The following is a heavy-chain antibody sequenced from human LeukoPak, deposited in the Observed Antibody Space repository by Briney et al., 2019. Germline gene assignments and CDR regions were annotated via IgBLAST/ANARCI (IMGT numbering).Heavy chain of an antibody. CDR2: INAIGGST. Sequence: GGSLRLSCAASGFTFSNYAMTWVRQAPGKELEWVSGINAIGGSTYYADPVKGRFTISKDNSKNTLYLQMNSLGAEDTAVYYCAKAAMPGPLNWFDPWGQGTLVTVSS. CDR3: AKAAMPGPLNWFDP. D-gene: IGHD2-2*01. V-gene: IGHV3-23*01. CDR1: GFTFSNYA. J-gene: IGHJ5*02.